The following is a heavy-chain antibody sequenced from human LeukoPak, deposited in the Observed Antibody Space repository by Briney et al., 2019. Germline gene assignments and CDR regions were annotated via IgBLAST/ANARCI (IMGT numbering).Heavy chain of an antibody. Sequence: QPGGSLRLSCAASGFTFSSYEMHWVRQAPGKGLERVSYISSSGSTIYYADSVKVRFTISRDNAKNALYLQMNSLRAEDTAVYYCARDSSSWYFDYWGQGNLVTVSS. CDR3: ARDSSSWYFDY. V-gene: IGHV3-48*03. CDR2: ISSSGSTI. CDR1: GFTFSSYE. D-gene: IGHD6-13*01. J-gene: IGHJ4*02.